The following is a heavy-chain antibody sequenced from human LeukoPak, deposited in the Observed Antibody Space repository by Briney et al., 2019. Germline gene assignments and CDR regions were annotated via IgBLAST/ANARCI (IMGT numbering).Heavy chain of an antibody. D-gene: IGHD5-18*01. CDR2: IYHSGST. J-gene: IGHJ3*02. Sequence: PSQTLSLTCAVSGGSISSGGYSWSWIRQPPGKGLEWIGYIYHSGSTYYNPSLKSRVTISVDTSKNQFSLKLSSVTAADTAVYYCARDPPNPYSYGYGRYAFDIWGQGTMVTVSS. CDR1: GGSISSGGYS. V-gene: IGHV4-30-2*01. CDR3: ARDPPNPYSYGYGRYAFDI.